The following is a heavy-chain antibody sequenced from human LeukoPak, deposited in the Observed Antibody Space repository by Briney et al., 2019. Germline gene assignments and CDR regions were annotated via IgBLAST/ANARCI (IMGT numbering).Heavy chain of an antibody. CDR2: ISSSSSYI. CDR1: GFTFSSYS. D-gene: IGHD5-18*01. CDR3: ASLGWETADAFDI. J-gene: IGHJ3*02. Sequence: GGSLGLSCAASGFTFSSYSMKWVRQAPGKGLEWVSSISSSSSYIYYADSVKGRFTISRDNAKNSLYLQMNSLRAEDTAVYYCASLGWETADAFDIWGQGTMVTVSS. V-gene: IGHV3-21*01.